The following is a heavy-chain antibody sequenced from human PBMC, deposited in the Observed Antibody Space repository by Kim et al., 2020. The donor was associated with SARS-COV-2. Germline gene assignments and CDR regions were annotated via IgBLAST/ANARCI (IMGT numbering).Heavy chain of an antibody. J-gene: IGHJ4*02. V-gene: IGHV1-24*01. D-gene: IGHD3-16*01. Sequence: DGETNYAQKFPGRVTMTEDTSTDTAYMGRSSLGSEDTAVYYCATALGGDYWGQGTLVTVSS. CDR2: DGET. CDR3: ATALGGDY.